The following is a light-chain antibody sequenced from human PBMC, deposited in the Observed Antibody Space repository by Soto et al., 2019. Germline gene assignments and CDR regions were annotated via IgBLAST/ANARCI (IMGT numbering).Light chain of an antibody. V-gene: IGKV3-20*01. J-gene: IGKJ4*01. CDR3: QQYGNSFT. CDR1: QSVRSSS. Sequence: EIVLTQSPGTLSLSPGERATLSCRASQSVRSSSLAWYQQKPGQGPRLLIYGASTRPTGIPDRFSDSGSGTDFTLTISRLEPEDFAVYYCQQYGNSFTFGGGTKVDMK. CDR2: GAS.